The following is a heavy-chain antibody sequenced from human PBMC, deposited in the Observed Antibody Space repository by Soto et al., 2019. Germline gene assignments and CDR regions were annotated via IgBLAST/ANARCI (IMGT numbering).Heavy chain of an antibody. J-gene: IGHJ4*02. D-gene: IGHD2-15*01. CDR3: ARGQVVAAQH. Sequence: QLQLQESGSGLVKPSQTLSLTCAVSGGSISSGGYSWSWIRQPPGKGLEWIGYIYHSGSTYYNPSLNSRVSISXDRSKNQCSLKLSSVTAADTAVYYCARGQVVAAQHWGQGTLVTVSS. V-gene: IGHV4-30-2*01. CDR2: IYHSGST. CDR1: GGSISSGGYS.